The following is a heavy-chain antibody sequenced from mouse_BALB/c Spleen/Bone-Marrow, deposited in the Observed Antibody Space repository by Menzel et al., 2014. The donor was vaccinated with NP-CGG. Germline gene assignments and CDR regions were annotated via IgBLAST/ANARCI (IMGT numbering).Heavy chain of an antibody. V-gene: IGHV5-4*02. CDR3: ARGSSYFDY. D-gene: IGHD1-1*01. CDR1: GFTFSDYY. Sequence: EVKLMESGGGLVKPGGSLKHSCAASGFTFSDYYMYWVRQTPEKRLEWVATISDGGSYTYYPDSVKGRFTISRDNAKNNLYLQMSSLKSEDTAMYYCARGSSYFDYWGQGTTLTVSS. CDR2: ISDGGSYT. J-gene: IGHJ2*01.